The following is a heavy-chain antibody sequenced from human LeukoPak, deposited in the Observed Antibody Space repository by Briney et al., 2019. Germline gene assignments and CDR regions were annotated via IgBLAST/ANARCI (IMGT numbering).Heavy chain of an antibody. CDR1: GFTVSGNY. V-gene: IGHV3-66*01. CDR3: ARDANWGFDAFDI. CDR2: IYTDGNT. D-gene: IGHD7-27*01. J-gene: IGHJ3*02. Sequence: GGSLRLSCAVFGFTVSGNYMSWVRQAPRKGLEWVSAIYTDGNTHYAGSVKGRFTISRDSFKNTLYLQMNSLRAEDTAVYYCARDANWGFDAFDIWGQGTMVTVSS.